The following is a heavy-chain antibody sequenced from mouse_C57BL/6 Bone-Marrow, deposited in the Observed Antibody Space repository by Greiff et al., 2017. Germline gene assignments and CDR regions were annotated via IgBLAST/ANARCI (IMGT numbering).Heavy chain of an antibody. CDR3: ARWGYSLAY. V-gene: IGHV1-26*01. D-gene: IGHD2-3*01. CDR1: GYTFTDYY. Sequence: VQLQQSGPELVKPGASVKISCKASGYTFTDYYMNWVKQSHGKSLEWIGDINPNNGGTSYNQKFKGKATLTVDKSSSTAYMELRSLTSEDSAVYYCARWGYSLAYWGQGTTLTVSS. J-gene: IGHJ2*01. CDR2: INPNNGGT.